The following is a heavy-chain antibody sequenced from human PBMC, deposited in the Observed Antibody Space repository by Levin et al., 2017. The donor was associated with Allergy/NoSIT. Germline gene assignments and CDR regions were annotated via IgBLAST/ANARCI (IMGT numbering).Heavy chain of an antibody. Sequence: SETLSLTCTVSGASISSGDYYWSWIRQPPGKGLEWIGYIYYGESPYYNPSLKSRVTISVDTSNNQFSLKLSSVTAADTAVYYCAREKGIAAHFDCWGQGTLVTVSS. CDR3: AREKGIAAHFDC. CDR1: GASISSGDYY. CDR2: IYYGESP. V-gene: IGHV4-30-4*01. D-gene: IGHD6-6*01. J-gene: IGHJ4*02.